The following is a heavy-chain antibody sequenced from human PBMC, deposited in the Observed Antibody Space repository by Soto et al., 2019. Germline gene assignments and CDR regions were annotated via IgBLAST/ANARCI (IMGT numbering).Heavy chain of an antibody. CDR2: INHSGST. V-gene: IGHV4-34*01. CDR1: GGSFIGYY. Sequence: SETLSLTCAVYGGSFIGYYWSWIRQPPWKGLEWIGEINHSGSTNYNPSLKSRVTISVDTSKNQFSLKLSSVTAADTAVYYCARRRVHTGPSFTYGDYPNWFDPWGQGTLVTVSS. D-gene: IGHD4-17*01. CDR3: ARRRVHTGPSFTYGDYPNWFDP. J-gene: IGHJ5*02.